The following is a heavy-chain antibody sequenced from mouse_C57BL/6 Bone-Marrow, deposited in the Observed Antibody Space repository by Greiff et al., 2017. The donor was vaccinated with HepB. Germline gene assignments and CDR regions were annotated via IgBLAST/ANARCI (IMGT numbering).Heavy chain of an antibody. CDR1: GYTFTSYG. V-gene: IGHV1-81*01. D-gene: IGHD1-1*01. Sequence: PGAELARPGASVKLSCKASGYTFTSYGISWVKQRTGQGLEWIGEIYPRSCNTYYNEKFKGKAILTADKSSSTAYMELRSLTSEDSAVYFCARVTTVVEDWYFDVWGTGTTVTVSS. J-gene: IGHJ1*03. CDR2: IYPRSCNT. CDR3: ARVTTVVEDWYFDV.